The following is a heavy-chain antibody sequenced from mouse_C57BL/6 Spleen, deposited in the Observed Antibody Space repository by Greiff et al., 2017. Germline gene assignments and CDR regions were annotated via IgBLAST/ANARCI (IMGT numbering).Heavy chain of an antibody. V-gene: IGHV14-3*01. CDR3: ARSSYYVNYGAY. D-gene: IGHD2-10*01. CDR2: IDPANGNT. CDR1: GFNIKNTY. J-gene: IGHJ3*01. Sequence: EVQLQQSVAELVRPGASVKLSCTASGFNIKNTYMHWVKQRPEQGLEWIGRIDPANGNTKSAPQFQGKATITADTSSNSAYLQLRSLTSEDTAIYYCARSSYYVNYGAYWGQGTLVTVSA.